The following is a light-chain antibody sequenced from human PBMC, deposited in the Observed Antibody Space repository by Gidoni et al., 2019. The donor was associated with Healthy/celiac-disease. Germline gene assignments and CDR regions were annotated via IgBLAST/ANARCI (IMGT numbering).Light chain of an antibody. V-gene: IGKV3-15*01. CDR2: GAS. CDR3: QQYNNWPFIT. J-gene: IGKJ5*01. CDR1: QSVSSN. Sequence: EIVMTQSLATLSVSPGERATLSCRASQSVSSNLAWYQQKPGQAPRLLIYGASTRATGIPARFSGSGSGTEFTLTISSLQSEDFAVYYCQQYNNWPFITFGQGTRLEIK.